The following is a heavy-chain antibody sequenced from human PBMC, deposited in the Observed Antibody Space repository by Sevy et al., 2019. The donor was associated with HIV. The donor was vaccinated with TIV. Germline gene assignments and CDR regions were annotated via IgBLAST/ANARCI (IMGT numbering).Heavy chain of an antibody. CDR1: GFTLSSVG. CDR2: IGHDGNKY. V-gene: IGHV3-30*02. Sequence: GGSLRLSCAASGFTLSSVGIHWVRLTPGTGLEWLGFIGHDGNKYFYGASVKGRITTSRDNSKNTVSLQMNSLRVEDTAIYYCAKDYCIGNDCFLGWFDPRGQGTVVTVSS. J-gene: IGHJ5*02. CDR3: AKDYCIGNDCFLGWFDP. D-gene: IGHD2-15*01.